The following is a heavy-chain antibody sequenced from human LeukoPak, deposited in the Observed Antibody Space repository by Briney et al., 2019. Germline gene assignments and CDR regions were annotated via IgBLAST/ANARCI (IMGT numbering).Heavy chain of an antibody. J-gene: IGHJ6*02. V-gene: IGHV3-30-3*01. Sequence: GSLRLSCAASGFTFSSYAMHWVRQAPGKGLEWVAVISYDGSNKYYADSVKGRFTISRDNSKNTLYLQMNSLRAEDTAVYYCARNRGYQSYYYYGMDVWGQGTTVTVSS. CDR1: GFTFSSYA. CDR3: ARNRGYQSYYYYGMDV. CDR2: ISYDGSNK. D-gene: IGHD2-15*01.